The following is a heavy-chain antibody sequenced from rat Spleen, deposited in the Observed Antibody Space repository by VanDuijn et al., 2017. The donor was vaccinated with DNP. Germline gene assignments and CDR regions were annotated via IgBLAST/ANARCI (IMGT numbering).Heavy chain of an antibody. D-gene: IGHD1-11*01. CDR3: ARGRGVMDA. CDR1: GFTFSDYN. Sequence: EVQLVESGGGLVQPGRSLKLSCAASGFTFSDYNMAWVRQAPKKGLEWVATILYDGNRTYYRDSVKGRFTFSRDNAKSTLYLQMDSLRSEDTATYYCARGRGVMDAWGQGASVTVSS. V-gene: IGHV5S10*01. J-gene: IGHJ4*01. CDR2: ILYDGNRT.